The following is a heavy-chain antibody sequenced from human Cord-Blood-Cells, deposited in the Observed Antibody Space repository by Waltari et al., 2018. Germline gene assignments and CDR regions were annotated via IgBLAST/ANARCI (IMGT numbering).Heavy chain of an antibody. CDR2: INPSGGST. J-gene: IGHJ6*03. V-gene: IGHV1-46*01. Sequence: QVQLVQSGAEVKKPGASVKVSCKASGYTFTSYYMPWVRQAPGQGLEWMGIINPSGGSTSYAQKFQGRVTMTRDTSTSTVYMELSSLRSEDTAVYYCARDPTGTDRAYYYYYYYMDVWGKGTTVTVSS. CDR3: ARDPTGTDRAYYYYYYYMDV. CDR1: GYTFTSYY. D-gene: IGHD1-1*01.